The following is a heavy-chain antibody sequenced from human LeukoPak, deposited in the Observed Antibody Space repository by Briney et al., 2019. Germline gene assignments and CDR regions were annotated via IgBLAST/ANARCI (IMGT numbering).Heavy chain of an antibody. V-gene: IGHV4-4*02. CDR1: GVSISSSNW. Sequence: SGTLSLTCAVSGVSISSSNWWSWARQPPGKGLEWIGQIYHSGSTNYNPPLKSRVTISLDKSKNQFSLELTSVTAADTAVYYCARSFRYSGYDYYFGPWGQGTLVAVSS. CDR2: IYHSGST. CDR3: ARSFRYSGYDYYFGP. D-gene: IGHD5-12*01. J-gene: IGHJ5*02.